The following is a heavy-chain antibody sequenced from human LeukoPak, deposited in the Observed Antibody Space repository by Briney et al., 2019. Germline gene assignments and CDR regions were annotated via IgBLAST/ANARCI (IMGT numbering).Heavy chain of an antibody. CDR1: GDSISSFY. CDR2: IHYNGNT. CDR3: AREGNLGRWIQPLDS. V-gene: IGHV4-59*01. D-gene: IGHD5-24*01. Sequence: SETLSLTCTVSGDSISSFYWSWIRQTPGKGLEWIGNIHYNGNTKYSPSLKSRVTMSVDTSKKHFSLTLISVTTADTAVYFCAREGNLGRWIQPLDSWGQGTLVTVSS. J-gene: IGHJ4*02.